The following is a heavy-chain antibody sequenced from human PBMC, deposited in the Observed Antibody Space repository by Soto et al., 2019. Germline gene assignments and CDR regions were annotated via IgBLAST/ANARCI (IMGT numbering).Heavy chain of an antibody. CDR1: GGSISTSSYY. CDR2: IYYSGRT. Sequence: QLQLQESGPGLVKPSETLSLTCTVSGGSISTSSYYWGWIRQPPGKGLEWIGSIYYSGRTYYNPSPKSRVTISVDTSKTQFSLRLSSVTAADTAVYYCARQLRYRFGRHFDYWGPGTLGTVSS. J-gene: IGHJ4*02. V-gene: IGHV4-39*01. CDR3: ARQLRYRFGRHFDY. D-gene: IGHD5-18*01.